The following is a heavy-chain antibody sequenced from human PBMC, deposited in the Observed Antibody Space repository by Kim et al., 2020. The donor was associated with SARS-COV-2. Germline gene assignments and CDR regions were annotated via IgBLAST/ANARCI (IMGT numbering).Heavy chain of an antibody. V-gene: IGHV3-30*18. J-gene: IGHJ5*02. CDR2: ISYDGSNK. CDR1: GFTFSSYG. D-gene: IGHD6-13*01. Sequence: GGSLRLSCAASGFTFSSYGMHWVRQAPGKGLEWVAVISYDGSNKYYADSVKGRFTISRDNSKNTLYLQMNSLRAEDTAVYYCAKIGNSYQQTPLNAWGQGTLVTVSS. CDR3: AKIGNSYQQTPLNA.